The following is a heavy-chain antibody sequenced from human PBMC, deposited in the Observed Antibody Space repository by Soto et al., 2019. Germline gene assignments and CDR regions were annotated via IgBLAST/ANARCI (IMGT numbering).Heavy chain of an antibody. D-gene: IGHD2-21*01. Sequence: PAGSLRLSCKASGFMFNNSAMTWVRPPPGQGLQWAASVSDNGGSRGGTYYADSVKGRFTISRDNSKNTLYLQLDSLTGADTAVYYCARAKAVVIAALDIWGQGTMVTVSS. J-gene: IGHJ3*02. CDR1: GFMFNNSA. CDR3: ARAKAVVIAALDI. CDR2: VSDNGGSRGGT. V-gene: IGHV3-23*01.